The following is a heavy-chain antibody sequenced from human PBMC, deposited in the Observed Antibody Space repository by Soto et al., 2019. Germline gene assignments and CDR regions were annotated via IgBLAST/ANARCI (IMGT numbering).Heavy chain of an antibody. CDR1: GFTVSNTY. V-gene: IGHV3-66*01. CDR2: IYPGGST. J-gene: IGHJ4*02. Sequence: PGGSLRLSCAASGFTVSNTYMSWVRPAPGKGLEWVSVIYPGGSTSYADSVKGRFIISRDKSKNTVYLQMDSLSAGDTAVYYCAKSYSFPYYFDNWGQGTLVTVSS. CDR3: AKSYSFPYYFDN. D-gene: IGHD1-26*01.